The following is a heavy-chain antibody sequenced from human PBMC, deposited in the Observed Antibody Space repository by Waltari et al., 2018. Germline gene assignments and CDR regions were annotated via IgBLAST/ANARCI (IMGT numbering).Heavy chain of an antibody. CDR3: APLPGGSGQTFDY. D-gene: IGHD3-10*01. CDR2: IDTEDGET. J-gene: IGHJ4*02. CDR1: GYTFIDYF. Sequence: EVQLVQSGAEVTQPGATVKIPCKASGYTFIDYFMHGVQQAPGKGLEWVGRIDTEDGETVYAEKCQGRVTITADTSTDTSYLELSSLRSDDTAVYYCAPLPGGSGQTFDYWGQGTLLTVSS. V-gene: IGHV1-69-2*01.